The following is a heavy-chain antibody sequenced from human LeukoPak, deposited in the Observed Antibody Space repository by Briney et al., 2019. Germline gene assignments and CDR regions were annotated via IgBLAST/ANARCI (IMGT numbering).Heavy chain of an antibody. J-gene: IGHJ6*02. Sequence: AASVKVSCKASGYTFTSYGISWVRQAPGQGLDWMGWISAYNGNTNYAQKLQGRVTMTTDTSTSTAYMELRSLRSDDTAVYYCARDIAAADLPDYYGMDVWGQGTTVTVSS. CDR3: ARDIAAADLPDYYGMDV. V-gene: IGHV1-18*01. CDR1: GYTFTSYG. D-gene: IGHD6-13*01. CDR2: ISAYNGNT.